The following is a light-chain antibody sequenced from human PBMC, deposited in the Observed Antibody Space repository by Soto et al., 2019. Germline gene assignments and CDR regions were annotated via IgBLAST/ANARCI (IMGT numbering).Light chain of an antibody. CDR2: GAS. CDR3: HQYGSSPGT. Sequence: TVLTQSPGTLSLAPGERATLSFRASQRVTSNYLAWYQQKPGQAPRLLIFGASIRDTGIPDRFSGSGSGTDFTLTISRLEPEDFAVYYCHQYGSSPGTFGQGTKVDIK. CDR1: QRVTSNY. J-gene: IGKJ1*01. V-gene: IGKV3-20*01.